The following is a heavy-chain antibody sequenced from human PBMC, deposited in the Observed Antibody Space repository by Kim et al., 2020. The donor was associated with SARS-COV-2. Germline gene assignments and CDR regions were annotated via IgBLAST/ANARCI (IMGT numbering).Heavy chain of an antibody. CDR3: ARRVSGWDSYGMDV. J-gene: IGHJ6*02. V-gene: IGHV4-59*08. D-gene: IGHD6-19*01. CDR1: GGSISSYY. CDR2: IYYSGST. Sequence: SETLSLTCTVSGGSISSYYWSWIRQPPGKGLEWIGYIYYSGSTNYNPSLKSRVTISVDTSKNQFSLKLSSVTAADTAVYYCARRVSGWDSYGMDVWGQGTTVTVSS.